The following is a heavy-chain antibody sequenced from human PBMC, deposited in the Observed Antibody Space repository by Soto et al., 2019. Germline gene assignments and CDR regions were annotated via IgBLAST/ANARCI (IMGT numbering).Heavy chain of an antibody. J-gene: IGHJ4*02. CDR2: ISSSSRTI. Sequence: EVQLVESGGGLVQPGGSLRLSCAASGFPFSNFEMNWVRQAPGKGLEWVSYISSSSRTIYYADSVKGRFTISRDNAKNSLYLEMTSLRAEDTAVYYCAKGEGYIYPRGIDSWGQGALVTVSS. CDR1: GFPFSNFE. D-gene: IGHD5-18*01. CDR3: AKGEGYIYPRGIDS. V-gene: IGHV3-48*03.